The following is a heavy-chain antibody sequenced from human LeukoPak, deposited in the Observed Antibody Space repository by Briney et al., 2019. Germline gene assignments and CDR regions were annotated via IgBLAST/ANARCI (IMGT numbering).Heavy chain of an antibody. D-gene: IGHD3-3*01. J-gene: IGHJ4*02. V-gene: IGHV1-8*03. Sequence: ASVKVSCKASGYTFTSYDINWVRQATGQGLEWMGWMNPNSGNTGYAQKFQGRVTITRNTSISTAYMELSSLRSEDTAVYYCARGPYYDFWSDYSKEDYFDYWGQGTLVTVSS. CDR2: MNPNSGNT. CDR3: ARGPYYDFWSDYSKEDYFDY. CDR1: GYTFTSYD.